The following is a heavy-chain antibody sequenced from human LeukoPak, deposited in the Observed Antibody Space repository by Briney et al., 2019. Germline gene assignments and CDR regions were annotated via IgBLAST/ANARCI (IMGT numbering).Heavy chain of an antibody. CDR1: GYRFTSYW. D-gene: IGHD2-2*01. CDR2: IYPGDSDA. V-gene: IGHV5-51*01. J-gene: IGHJ5*02. CDR3: ARHRGLSTSCQFDP. Sequence: GESLKISCKGSGYRFTSYWIAWVRQMPGKGLKWMGIIYPGDSDARYSPSFQGQVTISADKSISTAYLQWSSLKASDTAMYYCARHRGLSTSCQFDPWGQGTLVTVSS.